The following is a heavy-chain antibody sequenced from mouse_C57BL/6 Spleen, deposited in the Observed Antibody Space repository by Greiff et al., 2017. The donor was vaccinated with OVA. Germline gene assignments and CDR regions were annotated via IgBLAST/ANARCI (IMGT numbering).Heavy chain of an antibody. CDR3: ARSSNYGHAWFAY. CDR1: GYTFTDYY. V-gene: IGHV1-26*01. J-gene: IGHJ3*01. D-gene: IGHD2-5*01. CDR2: INPNNGGT. Sequence: VQLQQSGPELVKPGASVKISCKASGYTFTDYYMNWVKQSHGKSLEWIGDINPNNGGTSYNQKFKGKATLTVDKSSSTAYMELRSLTSEDSAVYYCARSSNYGHAWFAYWGQGTLVTVAA.